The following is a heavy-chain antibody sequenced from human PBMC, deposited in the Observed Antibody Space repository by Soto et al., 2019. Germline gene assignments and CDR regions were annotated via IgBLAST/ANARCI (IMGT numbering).Heavy chain of an antibody. CDR1: GFTFSSYG. J-gene: IGHJ6*02. V-gene: IGHV3-30*18. Sequence: GGSLRLSCAASGFTFSSYGMHWVRQAPGKELEWVAVISYDGSNKYYANSVKGRFTISRDNSINTLYLQMNSLRAEDTAVYYCAKEGVAAAGAYYGMDVWGQGTTVTVSS. D-gene: IGHD6-13*01. CDR2: ISYDGSNK. CDR3: AKEGVAAAGAYYGMDV.